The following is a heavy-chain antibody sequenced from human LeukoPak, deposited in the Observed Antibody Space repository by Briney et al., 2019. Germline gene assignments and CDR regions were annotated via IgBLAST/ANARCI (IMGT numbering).Heavy chain of an antibody. D-gene: IGHD6-13*01. V-gene: IGHV3-30*01. Sequence: GRSLRLSCAASGFTFSSYAMHWVRQAPGKGLEWVAVISYDGSNKYYADSVKGRFTISRDNSKNTLYLQMNSLRAEDTAVYYWASGAAAGKGDWFDPWGQGTLVTVSS. CDR1: GFTFSSYA. CDR2: ISYDGSNK. J-gene: IGHJ5*02. CDR3: ASGAAAGKGDWFDP.